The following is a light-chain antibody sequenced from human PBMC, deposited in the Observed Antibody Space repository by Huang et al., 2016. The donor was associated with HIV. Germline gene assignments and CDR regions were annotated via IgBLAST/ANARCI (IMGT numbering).Light chain of an antibody. CDR2: DAS. CDR3: QQYSNWPRGT. V-gene: IGKV3-15*01. CDR1: HSVTHS. Sequence: EIVMTQSPDTLSVSPGERVSLSCRASHSVTHSLAWYQQKPGQPPRLLLYDASTRATGISARFRGSGSGTDFTLTISSLQSEDVAIYYCQQYSNWPRGTFGQGTRVQIK. J-gene: IGKJ1*01.